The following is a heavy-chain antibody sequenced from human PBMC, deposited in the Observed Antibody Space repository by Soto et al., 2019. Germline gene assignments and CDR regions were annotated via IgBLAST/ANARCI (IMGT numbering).Heavy chain of an antibody. Sequence: QVQLQESGPGLVKPSETLSLTCTVSGGSISSYYWSWIRQPPGKGLEWIGYLYYSGSTNYNPSLSSRVTISIDTSKNQFSLKLSSVTAADTAVYYCARAYGGNGFDYWGQGTLVTVSS. CDR2: LYYSGST. CDR1: GGSISSYY. D-gene: IGHD2-15*01. J-gene: IGHJ4*02. V-gene: IGHV4-59*01. CDR3: ARAYGGNGFDY.